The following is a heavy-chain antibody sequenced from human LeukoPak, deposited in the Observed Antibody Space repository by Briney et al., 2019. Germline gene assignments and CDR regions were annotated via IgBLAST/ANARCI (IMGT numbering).Heavy chain of an antibody. J-gene: IGHJ4*02. V-gene: IGHV3-21*04. CDR2: ITRSNYI. Sequence: GGSLRLSCAASGFTFSSYSMNWVRQAPGKGLEWVSSITRSNYIYYADSVKGRFTISRDNSKNSLSLQMNSLTADDTAVYYCARERTTIVSGTAIGAYWGQGTLVTVSS. CDR1: GFTFSSYS. CDR3: ARERTTIVSGTAIGAY. D-gene: IGHD2-21*02.